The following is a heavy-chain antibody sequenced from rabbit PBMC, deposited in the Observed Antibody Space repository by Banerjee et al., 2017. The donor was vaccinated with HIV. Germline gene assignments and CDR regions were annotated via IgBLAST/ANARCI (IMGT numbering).Heavy chain of an antibody. V-gene: IGHV1S40*01. CDR2: IGTGVGDT. Sequence: QQLVESGGGLGKPGASLTLTCTASGFSFSSGYDMCWVRQAPGKGLEWIACIGTGVGDTYYANWAKGRFTISKTSSTTVTLQVTSLTAADTATYFCARETWGSTGNYGLWGPGTLVTVS. CDR3: ARETWGSTGNYGL. CDR1: GFSFSSGYD. D-gene: IGHD7-1*01. J-gene: IGHJ4*01.